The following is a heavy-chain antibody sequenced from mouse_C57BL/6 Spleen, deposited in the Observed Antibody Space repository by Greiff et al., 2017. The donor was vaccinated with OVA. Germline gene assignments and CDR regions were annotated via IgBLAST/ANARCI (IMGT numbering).Heavy chain of an antibody. CDR2: ISDGGSYT. CDR1: GFTFSSYA. J-gene: IGHJ1*03. D-gene: IGHD2-5*01. CDR3: AREGYSNYPWYFDV. V-gene: IGHV5-4*01. Sequence: EVQGVESGGGLVKPGGSLKLSCAASGFTFSSYAMSWVRQTPEKRLEWVATISDGGSYTYYPDNVKGRFTISRDNAKNNLYLQMSHLKSEDTAMYYWAREGYSNYPWYFDVWGTGTTVTVSS.